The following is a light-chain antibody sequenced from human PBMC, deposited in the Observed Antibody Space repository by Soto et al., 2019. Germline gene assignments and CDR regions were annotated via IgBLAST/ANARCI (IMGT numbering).Light chain of an antibody. J-gene: IGLJ2*01. Sequence: QSVLTQLPSASGTPGQRISISCSGSNSNIGSKYVYWYQQLPGTAPKLLMYRNNQRPSGVPDRFSGSKSGTSASLAISGLRSEDEADYYCAAWDNNLGGPAFGGGTKVTVL. CDR1: NSNIGSKY. CDR3: AAWDNNLGGPA. V-gene: IGLV1-47*01. CDR2: RNN.